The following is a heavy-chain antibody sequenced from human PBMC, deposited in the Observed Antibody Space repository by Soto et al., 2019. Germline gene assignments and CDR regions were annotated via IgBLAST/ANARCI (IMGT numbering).Heavy chain of an antibody. CDR2: IRSKAYGGTT. V-gene: IGHV3-49*03. CDR3: TRRVGSSSWYGAPSYYYGMDV. Sequence: GGSLRLSCVDSGFSMYDYGMSWFRQAPGKGLEWVGFIRSKAYGGTTEYAASVKGRFTISRDDSKSIAYLQMNSLKTEDTAVYYCTRRVGSSSWYGAPSYYYGMDVWGQGTTVTVSS. CDR1: GFSMYDYG. D-gene: IGHD6-13*01. J-gene: IGHJ6*02.